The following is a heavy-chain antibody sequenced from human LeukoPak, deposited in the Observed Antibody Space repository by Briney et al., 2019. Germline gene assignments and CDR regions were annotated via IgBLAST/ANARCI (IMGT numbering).Heavy chain of an antibody. CDR1: GHTFINHG. CDR2: ISAYTGNT. Sequence: ASVKVSCKASGHTFINHGINWVRQAPGQGLEWMGWISAYTGNTNYAQKFQGRVTMTTDTSTSTAYMELRSLTSDDTAVYYCARVQYQLLQDWYFDLWGRGTLVTVSS. V-gene: IGHV1-18*01. J-gene: IGHJ2*01. D-gene: IGHD2-2*01. CDR3: ARVQYQLLQDWYFDL.